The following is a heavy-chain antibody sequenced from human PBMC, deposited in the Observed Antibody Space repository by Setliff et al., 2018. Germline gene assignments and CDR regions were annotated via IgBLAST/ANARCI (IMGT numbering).Heavy chain of an antibody. CDR2: VRYTGRA. CDR3: ARVIDAFYNYPDV. V-gene: IGHV4-59*01. CDR1: GGSISPYY. Sequence: SETLSLTCSVSGGSISPYYWGWIRQSPKTGLEFIAHVRYTGRADYNPSLRSRASISIDTSKRQFSLKLRSLAAADTATYYCARVIDAFYNYPDVWGKGTTVTVSS. J-gene: IGHJ6*04. D-gene: IGHD2-21*01.